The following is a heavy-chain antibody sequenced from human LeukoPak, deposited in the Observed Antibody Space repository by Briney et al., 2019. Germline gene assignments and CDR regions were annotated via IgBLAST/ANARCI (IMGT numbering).Heavy chain of an antibody. CDR2: ISWNSGSI. D-gene: IGHD3-3*01. J-gene: IGHJ4*02. Sequence: GGSLRLSRAASGFTFDDYAMHWVRQVPGKGLEWVSGISWNSGSIGYADSVKGRFTISRDNAKNSLYLQMNSLRAEDTAVYYCARDLMRFLEWVNWGQGTLVTVSS. V-gene: IGHV3-9*01. CDR3: ARDLMRFLEWVN. CDR1: GFTFDDYA.